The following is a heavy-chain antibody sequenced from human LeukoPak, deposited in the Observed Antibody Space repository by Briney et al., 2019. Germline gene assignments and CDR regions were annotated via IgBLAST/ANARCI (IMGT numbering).Heavy chain of an antibody. J-gene: IGHJ5*02. CDR1: GYTFTSYY. V-gene: IGHV1-46*01. CDR3: ARQSYRGSYLLYWFDP. CDR2: INPSGGST. D-gene: IGHD1-26*01. Sequence: ASVTVSCKASGYTFTSYYMHWVRQAPGQGLEWMGIINPSGGSTSYAQKFQGRVTMTRDTSTSTVYMELSSLRSEDTAVYYCARQSYRGSYLLYWFDPWGQGTLVTVPS.